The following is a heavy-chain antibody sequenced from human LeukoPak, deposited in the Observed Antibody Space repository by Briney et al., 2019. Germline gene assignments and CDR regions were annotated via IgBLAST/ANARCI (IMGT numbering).Heavy chain of an antibody. V-gene: IGHV3-9*01. CDR2: ISWNSGSI. D-gene: IGHD5-24*01. CDR3: AKEDGYYGMDV. J-gene: IGHJ6*02. CDR1: GFTFDDYA. Sequence: GRSLRLSCAASGFTFDDYAMPWVRQAPGEGLEWVSGISWNSGSIGYADSVKGRFTISRDNAKNSLYLQMNSLRAEDTALYYCAKEDGYYGMDVWGQGTTVTVSS.